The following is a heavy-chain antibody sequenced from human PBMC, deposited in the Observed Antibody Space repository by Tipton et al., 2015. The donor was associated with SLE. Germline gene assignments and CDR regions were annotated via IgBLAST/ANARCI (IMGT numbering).Heavy chain of an antibody. CDR2: MYDRGTT. Sequence: TLSLTCGVSGDSISSGGDSWNWIRQQPGKGLEWIGHMYDRGTTYYNPSLKSRVTISVDKSKNQFSLQLTSVTAADTAVYYCARGRGVVVVTTFDFWGQGALVTVSS. CDR1: GDSISSGGDS. D-gene: IGHD3-22*01. CDR3: ARGRGVVVVTTFDF. J-gene: IGHJ4*02. V-gene: IGHV4-30-2*01.